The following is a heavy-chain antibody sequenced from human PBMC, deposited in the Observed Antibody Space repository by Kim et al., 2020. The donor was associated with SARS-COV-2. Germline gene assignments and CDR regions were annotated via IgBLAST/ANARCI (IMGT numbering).Heavy chain of an antibody. V-gene: IGHV3-49*03. CDR3: TRPGGGGSRLYYYGM. Sequence: GGSLRLSCTTSGFTFGDYAISWFRQVPGKGLEWVGFIRGKSNGGTTEYAASLKGRFTISRDDSTSIAYLQMNSLNTDDTADYYCTRPGGGGSRLYYYGM. CDR2: IRGKSNGGTT. CDR1: GFTFGDYA. J-gene: IGHJ6*01. D-gene: IGHD3-16*01.